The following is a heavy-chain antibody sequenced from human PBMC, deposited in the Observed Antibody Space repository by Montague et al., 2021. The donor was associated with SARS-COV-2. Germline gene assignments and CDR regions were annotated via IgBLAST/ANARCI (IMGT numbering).Heavy chain of an antibody. Sequence: SETLSLTCTVSGGSISSYYWSWIRQPPGKGLEWIGYIYYSGSTNYNPSXXSRVTISVDTSKNQFSLKLSSVTAADTAVYYCARDSGGSSPEDWLGFDPWGQGTLVTVSS. J-gene: IGHJ5*02. CDR1: GGSISSYY. V-gene: IGHV4-59*01. D-gene: IGHD2-15*01. CDR3: ARDSGGSSPEDWLGFDP. CDR2: IYYSGST.